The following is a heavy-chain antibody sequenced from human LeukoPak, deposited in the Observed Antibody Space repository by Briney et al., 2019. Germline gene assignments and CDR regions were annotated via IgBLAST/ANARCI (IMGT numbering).Heavy chain of an antibody. V-gene: IGHV3-23*01. D-gene: IGHD3-22*01. J-gene: IGHJ4*02. CDR3: VGYYDSRGYNYLNY. Sequence: QPGGSLRLSCAASGFTFSTYAMSWVRQAPGKGLEYVSAISGSGESTYYADSVKGRFTVSRDNSQNTLFLQMNSLRAEDTAMYYCVGYYDSRGYNYLNYWGQGTLVTVSS. CDR2: ISGSGEST. CDR1: GFTFSTYA.